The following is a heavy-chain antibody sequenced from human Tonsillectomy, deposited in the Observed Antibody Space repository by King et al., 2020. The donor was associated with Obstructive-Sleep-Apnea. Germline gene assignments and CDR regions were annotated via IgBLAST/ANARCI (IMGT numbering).Heavy chain of an antibody. Sequence: VQLVESGGDLVKPGRSLRLSCVASGFNLREKYMSWIRQAPGKGLEWVSSISTTGGSTFYADSVKGRFTIYRDNTKNSFYLEMKSLRAEDTALYYCARDSVAGAWYFDLWGRGTLVTVSS. J-gene: IGHJ2*01. CDR2: ISTTGGST. CDR3: ARDSVAGAWYFDL. CDR1: GFNLREKY. D-gene: IGHD6-19*01. V-gene: IGHV3-11*01.